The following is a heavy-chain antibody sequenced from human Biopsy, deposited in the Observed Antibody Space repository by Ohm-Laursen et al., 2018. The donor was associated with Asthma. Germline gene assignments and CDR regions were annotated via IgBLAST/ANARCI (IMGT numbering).Heavy chain of an antibody. CDR2: IHNSGNT. CDR3: ARGQGRGIQLWSLDP. J-gene: IGHJ5*02. CDR1: GGSISSDY. Sequence: ETLSLTCSVSGGSISSDYWSWLRQSPGKGLEWIGYIHNSGNTNYNPSLKSRVTISLDTSKNHFSLRLSFVTAADTAVYFCARGQGRGIQLWSLDPWGQGILVTVSS. V-gene: IGHV4-59*01. D-gene: IGHD5-18*01.